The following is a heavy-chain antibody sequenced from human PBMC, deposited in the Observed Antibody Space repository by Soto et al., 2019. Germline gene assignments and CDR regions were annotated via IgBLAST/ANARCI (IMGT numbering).Heavy chain of an antibody. V-gene: IGHV1-69*13. CDR3: ARGRDYGSGSSSPINFDY. Sequence: ASVKVSCKASGGTFSSYAISWVRQAPGQGLEWMGGIIPIFGTANYAQKFQGRVTITADESTSTAYMELSSLRSEDTAVYYCARGRDYGSGSSSPINFDYWGQGTLVTVSS. CDR2: IIPIFGTA. CDR1: GGTFSSYA. J-gene: IGHJ4*02. D-gene: IGHD3-10*01.